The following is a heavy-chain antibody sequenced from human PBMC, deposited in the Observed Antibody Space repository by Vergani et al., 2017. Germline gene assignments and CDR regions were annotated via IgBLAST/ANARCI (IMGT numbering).Heavy chain of an antibody. V-gene: IGHV5-51*01. Sequence: EKQLVQSGSETKKPGESLKISCQAFGYIFSNFWIGWVRQRPGRGLEWMGIIYPGDSEVKSNPTFRGQVIFSVDTSVNTAYLQWCSLQASDTATYFCASGGHGSENGGALQLWGQGTNITVSS. CDR3: ASGGHGSENGGALQL. CDR1: GYIFSNFW. J-gene: IGHJ3*01. D-gene: IGHD3-10*01. CDR2: IYPGDSEV.